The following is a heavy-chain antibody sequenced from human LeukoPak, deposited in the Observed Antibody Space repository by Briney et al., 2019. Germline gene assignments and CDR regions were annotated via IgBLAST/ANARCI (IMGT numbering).Heavy chain of an antibody. D-gene: IGHD6-13*01. Sequence: GGSLRLSCAASGFTFSSYDMHWVRQTTGKGLEWVSAIGTAGDTYYPGSVKGRFTISRDDVRNSLYLQMNSLRAEDTAVYYCAKDAYTSSWYRFDPWGQGTLVTVSS. CDR2: IGTAGDT. J-gene: IGHJ5*02. CDR3: AKDAYTSSWYRFDP. CDR1: GFTFSSYD. V-gene: IGHV3-13*04.